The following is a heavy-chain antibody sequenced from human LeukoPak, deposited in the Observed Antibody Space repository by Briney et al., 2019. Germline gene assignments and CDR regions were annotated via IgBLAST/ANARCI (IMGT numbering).Heavy chain of an antibody. CDR3: ASTQYYYGSGRFNY. CDR2: IYTSGST. V-gene: IGHV4-4*09. D-gene: IGHD3-10*01. CDR1: GGSISSYY. Sequence: SETLSLTCTVSGGSISSYYWSWIRQPPGKGPEWIGYIYTSGSTNYNPSLKSRVTISVDTSKNQFSLKLSSVTAADTAVYYCASTQYYYGSGRFNYWGQGTLVTVSS. J-gene: IGHJ4*02.